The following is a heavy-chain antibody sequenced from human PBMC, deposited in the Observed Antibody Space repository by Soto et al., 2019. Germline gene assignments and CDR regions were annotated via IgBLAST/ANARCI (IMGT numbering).Heavy chain of an antibody. D-gene: IGHD6-13*01. Sequence: EVQLVESGGGLVKPGGSLRLSCAAPGFTFSNAWMSWVRQAPGKGLEWVGRIKRKTDGGTTDYAAPVKGRFTISRDDSKNTLYLQMNSLKPEDIAVYYCAKSAAHDYWGQGTLVTVSS. CDR3: AKSAAHDY. CDR2: IKRKTDGGTT. V-gene: IGHV3-15*01. J-gene: IGHJ4*02. CDR1: GFTFSNAW.